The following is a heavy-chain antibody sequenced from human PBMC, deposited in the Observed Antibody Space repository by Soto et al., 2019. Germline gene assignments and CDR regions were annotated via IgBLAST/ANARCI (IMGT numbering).Heavy chain of an antibody. CDR3: ARYYYGSGSPVFDY. J-gene: IGHJ4*02. Sequence: TLSLTCTVSGGSISSYYWSWIRQPPGKGLEWIGYIYYSGSTNYNPSLKSRVTISVDTSKNQFSLKLSSVTAADTAVYYCARYYYGSGSPVFDYWGQGTLVTVSS. CDR1: GGSISSYY. V-gene: IGHV4-59*01. CDR2: IYYSGST. D-gene: IGHD3-10*01.